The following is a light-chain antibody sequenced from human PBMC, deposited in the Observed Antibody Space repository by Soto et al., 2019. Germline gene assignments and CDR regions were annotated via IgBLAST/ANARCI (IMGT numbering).Light chain of an antibody. V-gene: IGLV3-21*01. J-gene: IGLJ3*02. CDR1: NIGSKS. CDR3: HGLDSDSDHPL. CDR2: NVV. Sequence: SYELTQPPSVSVAPGKTATITCGGNNIGSKSVPWYQQKAGQAPVLVIFNVVDRPSGIPERFSGSNSEITATLTITRVDAGDEADYYCHGLDSDSDHPLFGEGTKLTVL.